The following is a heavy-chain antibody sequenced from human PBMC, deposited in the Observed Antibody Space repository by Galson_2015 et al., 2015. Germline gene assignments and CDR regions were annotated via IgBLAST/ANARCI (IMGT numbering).Heavy chain of an antibody. V-gene: IGHV3-23*01. CDR2: ISRGGGST. CDR3: AKVSRTATPGTDY. D-gene: IGHD6-13*01. Sequence: SLRLSCAASAFTLGGKAMSWVRQAPGKGLEGVSAISRGGGSTYYADSVKGRFTISRDNSKNTLYLQMNSLRAEDTALYYCAKVSRTATPGTDYWGQGTPVTVSS. CDR1: AFTLGGKA. J-gene: IGHJ4*02.